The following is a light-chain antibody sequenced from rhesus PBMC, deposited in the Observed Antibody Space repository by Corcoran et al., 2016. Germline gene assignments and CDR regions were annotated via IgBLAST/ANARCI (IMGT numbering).Light chain of an antibody. CDR1: QSVSSS. V-gene: IGKV3-42*03. Sequence: EIVLTQSPATLSLSPGERATLSCRASQSVSSSLAWYQQKPGAVPRLLIYGASSRATGIPDRFRGSGSGTDFTLTISSLEPEDFAVYYCQQYSNWPLTFGGGTKVEIK. J-gene: IGKJ4*01. CDR3: QQYSNWPLT. CDR2: GAS.